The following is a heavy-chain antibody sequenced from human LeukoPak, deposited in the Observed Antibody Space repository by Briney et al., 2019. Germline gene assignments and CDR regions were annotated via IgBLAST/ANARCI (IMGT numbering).Heavy chain of an antibody. V-gene: IGHV3-7*01. Sequence: PGGSLRLSCAASGFTFSSYWMSWVRQAPGKGLEWVANIKQDGSEKYYADSVKGRFTISRDNAKNSLYLQMNSLRAEDTAVYYCARGVQWLLYYFDYWGQGTLVTVSS. J-gene: IGHJ4*02. CDR1: GFTFSSYW. CDR2: IKQDGSEK. CDR3: ARGVQWLLYYFDY. D-gene: IGHD3-22*01.